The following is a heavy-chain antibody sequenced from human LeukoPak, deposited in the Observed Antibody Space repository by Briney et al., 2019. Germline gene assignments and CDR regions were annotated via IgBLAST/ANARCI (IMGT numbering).Heavy chain of an antibody. CDR3: ARAHARSCRILSGSTSCYGVDY. D-gene: IGHD2-2*01. CDR1: GGSFSGYY. J-gene: IGHJ4*02. CDR2: INHSGST. Sequence: NPSETLSLTCAVYGGSFSGYYWSWIRQPPGKGLEWIGEINHSGSTNYNPSLKSRVTISVDTSKNQFSLKLSSVTAADTAVYYCARAHARSCRILSGSTSCYGVDYWGQGTLVTVSS. V-gene: IGHV4-34*01.